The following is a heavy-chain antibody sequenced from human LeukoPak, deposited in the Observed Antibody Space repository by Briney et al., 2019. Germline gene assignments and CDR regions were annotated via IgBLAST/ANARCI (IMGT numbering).Heavy chain of an antibody. CDR3: ASDYYDFWSGYYTRFYY. V-gene: IGHV3-74*01. J-gene: IGHJ4*02. Sequence: GGSLRLSCAASGFTFSSYWMHWVRQAPGKGLVWVSRINSDGSSTSYADSVKGRFTISRDNAKNTLYLQMNSLRAEDTAVYYCASDYYDFWSGYYTRFYYWGQGTLVTVSS. CDR2: INSDGSST. CDR1: GFTFSSYW. D-gene: IGHD3-3*01.